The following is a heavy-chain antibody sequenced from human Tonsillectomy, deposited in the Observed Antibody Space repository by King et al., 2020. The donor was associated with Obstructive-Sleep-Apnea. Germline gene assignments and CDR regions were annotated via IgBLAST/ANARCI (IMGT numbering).Heavy chain of an antibody. J-gene: IGHJ3*02. Sequence: QVQLVESGGGVVQPGRSLRLSCVASGFSFNNYGMHWVRQIPGKGLEWVTFIRYDGSNKGYADSVKGRLTLSRDNSKNTLYVQMNSLRTEDTAVYYCATLSGTTSGAFDIWGQGTMVTVSS. CDR2: IRYDGSNK. CDR3: ATLSGTTSGAFDI. CDR1: GFSFNNYG. D-gene: IGHD1-20*01. V-gene: IGHV3-30*02.